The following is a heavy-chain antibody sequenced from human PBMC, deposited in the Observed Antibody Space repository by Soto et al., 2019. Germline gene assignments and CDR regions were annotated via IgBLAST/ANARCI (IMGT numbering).Heavy chain of an antibody. V-gene: IGHV4-39*01. Sequence: QLQVQESGPGLVKPSETLSLTCTVSGGSISSSSYNWGWIRQPPGKGLEWIGSIYYSGTTYYNPSLKSRVTISVDTSKNQFSLKLSSVTAADTAVYYCARQFTRYYYYMDVWGKGTTVTVSS. CDR2: IYYSGTT. CDR3: ARQFTRYYYYMDV. D-gene: IGHD3-10*01. J-gene: IGHJ6*03. CDR1: GGSISSSSYN.